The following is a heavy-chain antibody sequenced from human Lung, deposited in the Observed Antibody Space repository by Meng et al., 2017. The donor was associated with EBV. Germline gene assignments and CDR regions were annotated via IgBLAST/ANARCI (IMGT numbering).Heavy chain of an antibody. CDR1: GGSFRSYY. J-gene: IGHJ4*02. V-gene: IGHV4-34*02. Sequence: QARLQQWGAGLLKPSETLSLRCAFSGGSFRSYYWSWIRQSPERGLEWIGEINHSGHTNYNPSLKSRVTISVDTSKNQFSLNLSSVTAADTAVYYCARGRQIGWQGGDFAYWSQGTLVTVSS. CDR3: ARGRQIGWQGGDFAY. D-gene: IGHD2-15*01. CDR2: INHSGHT.